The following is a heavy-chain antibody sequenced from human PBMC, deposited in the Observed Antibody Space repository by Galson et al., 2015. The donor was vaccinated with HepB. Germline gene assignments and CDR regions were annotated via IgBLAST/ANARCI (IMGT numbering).Heavy chain of an antibody. CDR1: GFTFSSYS. CDR2: ISSSSSYI. J-gene: IGHJ6*03. CDR3: ARDPSITIFGVVTLEDYYYYYMDV. D-gene: IGHD3-3*01. Sequence: SLRLSCAASGFTFSSYSMNWVRQAPGKGLEWVSSISSSSSYIYYADSVKGRFTISRDNAKNSLYLQMNSLRAEDTAVYYCARDPSITIFGVVTLEDYYYYYMDVWGKGTMVTVSS. V-gene: IGHV3-21*01.